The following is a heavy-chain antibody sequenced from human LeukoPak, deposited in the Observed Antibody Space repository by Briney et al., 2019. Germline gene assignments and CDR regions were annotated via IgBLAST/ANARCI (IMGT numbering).Heavy chain of an antibody. V-gene: IGHV3-64D*09. CDR1: AFTFSSYA. D-gene: IGHD4-17*01. J-gene: IGHJ4*02. Sequence: GGSLRLSCSASAFTFSSYAMHWVRQAPGKGLEFVSAISNNGDSTYYADSVKGRFTISRDNSKNTLYLQMIRLRAEDTAMYYCVKSGADYGDYFGFFDYWGQGTLVTVSS. CDR2: ISNNGDST. CDR3: VKSGADYGDYFGFFDY.